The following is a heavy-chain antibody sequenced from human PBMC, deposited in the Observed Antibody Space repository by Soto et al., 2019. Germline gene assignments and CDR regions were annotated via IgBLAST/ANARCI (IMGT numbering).Heavy chain of an antibody. Sequence: GGSLRLSCAASGFTVSSNYMSWVRQAPGKGLEWVSVIYSGGSTYYADSVKGRFTISRDNSKNTLYLQMNSLRAEDTAVYYCARYNDVWSAFDYWGQGTPVTVSS. CDR3: ARYNDVWSAFDY. CDR2: IYSGGST. CDR1: GFTVSSNY. D-gene: IGHD3-3*01. V-gene: IGHV3-53*01. J-gene: IGHJ4*02.